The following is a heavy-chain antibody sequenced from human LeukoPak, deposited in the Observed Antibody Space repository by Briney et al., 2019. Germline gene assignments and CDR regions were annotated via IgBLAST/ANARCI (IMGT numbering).Heavy chain of an antibody. CDR1: GFSFDAYT. CDR3: ARSIFGVTHGFDI. Sequence: GGSLRLSCAASGFSFDAYTMHWVRQAPGKGLEWVSVISDNGGRTYYADSVKGRFTISRDNSKNTLYLQMNSLTAEDTAVYYCARSIFGVTHGFDIWGQGTMVTVSS. D-gene: IGHD3-3*01. CDR2: ISDNGGRT. V-gene: IGHV3-23*01. J-gene: IGHJ3*02.